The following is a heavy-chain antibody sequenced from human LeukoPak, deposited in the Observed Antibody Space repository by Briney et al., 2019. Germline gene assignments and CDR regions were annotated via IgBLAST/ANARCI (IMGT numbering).Heavy chain of an antibody. Sequence: SQTLSLTCAISGDSVSSNSAAWNWIRQSPSRGLEWLGRTYYRSKWYNDYAVSVKSRITINPDTSKNQFSLQLNSVTPEDTAVYYCARDGITMVRGVITRLYGMDVWGQGTTVTVSS. V-gene: IGHV6-1*01. CDR1: GDSVSSNSAA. CDR2: TYYRSKWYN. J-gene: IGHJ6*02. D-gene: IGHD3-10*01. CDR3: ARDGITMVRGVITRLYGMDV.